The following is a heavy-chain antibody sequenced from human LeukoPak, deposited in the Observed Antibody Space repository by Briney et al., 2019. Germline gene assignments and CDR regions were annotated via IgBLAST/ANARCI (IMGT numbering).Heavy chain of an antibody. CDR1: GFTSDDYG. D-gene: IGHD3-22*01. Sequence: GGSLRLSCAASGFTSDDYGMSWVRQAPGKGLEWVSGINWNGGSTGYADSVKGRFTISRDNSKNTLYLQMNSLRAEDTAVYYCARSLLPGPTFDYWGQGTLVTVSS. CDR3: ARSLLPGPTFDY. CDR2: INWNGGST. J-gene: IGHJ4*02. V-gene: IGHV3-20*04.